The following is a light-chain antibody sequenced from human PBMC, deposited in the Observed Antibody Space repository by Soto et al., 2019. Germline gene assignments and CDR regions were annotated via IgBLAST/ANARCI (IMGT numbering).Light chain of an antibody. V-gene: IGKV3-15*01. CDR2: ATT. J-gene: IGKJ4*01. CDR3: QQYSVWALT. CDR1: QSVGNN. Sequence: EIVVTQSPATLSVSPGERATLSCRASQSVGNNFAWYQQKPGQAPRLLITATTTRATGVPARFSGSGSGTEFTLTISSLWSEDFAVYYCQQYSVWALTVGGGTKVEIE.